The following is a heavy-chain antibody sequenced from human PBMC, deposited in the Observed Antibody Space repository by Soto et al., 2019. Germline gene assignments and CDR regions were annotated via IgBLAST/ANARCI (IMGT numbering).Heavy chain of an antibody. Sequence: ASVKVSCNASGYTFTSYYMHWVRQAPGQGLEWMGIINPSGGSTSYAQKFQGRVTMTRDTSTSTVHMELSSLRSEDTAVYYCASRGSGSYYAIWDYFDYWGQGTLVTVSS. J-gene: IGHJ4*02. V-gene: IGHV1-46*01. D-gene: IGHD1-26*01. CDR3: ASRGSGSYYAIWDYFDY. CDR1: GYTFTSYY. CDR2: INPSGGST.